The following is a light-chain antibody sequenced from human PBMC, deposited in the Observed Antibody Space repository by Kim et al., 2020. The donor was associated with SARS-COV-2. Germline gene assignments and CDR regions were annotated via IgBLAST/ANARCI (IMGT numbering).Light chain of an antibody. J-gene: IGKJ4*01. CDR1: QSITTY. V-gene: IGKV1-39*01. CDR2: LTS. CDR3: QQTYKTPLT. Sequence: SASVGDRVTIICRASQSITTYLNWYQQKPGKAPKPLIYLTSNLESGVPSRFSGSGSGTDFTLSISSLQPEDFATYYCQQTYKTPLTFGGGTRVEI.